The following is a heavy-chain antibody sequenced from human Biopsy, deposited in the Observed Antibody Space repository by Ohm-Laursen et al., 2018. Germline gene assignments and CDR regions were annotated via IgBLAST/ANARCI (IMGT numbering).Heavy chain of an antibody. J-gene: IGHJ5*02. D-gene: IGHD1/OR15-1a*01. Sequence: SLRLSCAASGSRFSMYAMSWVRQAPGKGLEWVSGISGSGGRTYYAESMKGRFTISRDNSKKTVYLQMKSLRAEDTAVYYCAKEVFSAVGTSGFDPWGQGTLVTVSS. CDR2: ISGSGGRT. V-gene: IGHV3-23*01. CDR3: AKEVFSAVGTSGFDP. CDR1: GSRFSMYA.